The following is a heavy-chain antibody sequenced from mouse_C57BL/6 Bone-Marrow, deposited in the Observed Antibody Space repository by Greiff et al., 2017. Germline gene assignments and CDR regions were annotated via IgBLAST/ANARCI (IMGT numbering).Heavy chain of an antibody. Sequence: EVKLMESGGGLVKPGGSLKLSCAASGFTFSDYGMHWVRQAPEKGLEWVAYISSGSSTIYYADTVKGRFTISRDNAKNTLFLQMTSLRSEDTAMYYCARREGYYGSSRDYWGQGTTLTVSS. CDR3: ARREGYYGSSRDY. V-gene: IGHV5-17*01. J-gene: IGHJ2*01. CDR1: GFTFSDYG. D-gene: IGHD1-1*01. CDR2: ISSGSSTI.